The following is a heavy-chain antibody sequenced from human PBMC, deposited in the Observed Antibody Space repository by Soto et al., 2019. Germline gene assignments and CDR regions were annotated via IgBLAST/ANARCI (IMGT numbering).Heavy chain of an antibody. V-gene: IGHV4-30-4*01. CDR3: ARVPSPFDYYYAMDV. J-gene: IGHJ6*02. CDR2: IFSSGTT. CDR1: GDSISSGNKY. D-gene: IGHD3-16*01. Sequence: PSETLSLTCTVSGDSISSGNKYWSWIRQAPGKGLEWSGYIFSSGTTYYNPSLKSRLTMSLDTSQNQFSLRLASVTDADSAVYYCARVPSPFDYYYAMDVWGQGTTVTVSS.